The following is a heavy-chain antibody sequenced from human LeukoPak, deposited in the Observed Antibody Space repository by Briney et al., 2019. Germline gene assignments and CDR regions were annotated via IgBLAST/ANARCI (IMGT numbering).Heavy chain of an antibody. CDR1: GYTLTELS. CDR3: ARMWYSSSWYRGVGNWFDP. CDR2: FDPEDGET. Sequence: ASVKVSCKVSGYTLTELSMHWVRQAPGKGLEWMGGFDPEDGETIYAQKFQGRVTITTDESTSTAYMELSSLRSEDTAVYYCARMWYSSSWYRGVGNWFDPWGQGTLVTVSS. J-gene: IGHJ5*02. D-gene: IGHD6-13*01. V-gene: IGHV1-24*01.